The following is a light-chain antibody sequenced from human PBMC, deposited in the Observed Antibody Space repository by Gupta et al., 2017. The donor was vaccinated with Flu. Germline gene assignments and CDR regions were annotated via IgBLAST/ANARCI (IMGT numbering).Light chain of an antibody. Sequence: QSALTQPASVSGSPGQSITISCTGTSSDVGGYNYVSWYQQHPGKAPKLMIYEVSNRPSGVSNRFSGSKSGNTASLTISGLQAEDEADYYCSSYTSSNTQVFGGGTKLTVL. J-gene: IGLJ3*02. CDR2: EVS. V-gene: IGLV2-14*01. CDR3: SSYTSSNTQV. CDR1: SSDVGGYNY.